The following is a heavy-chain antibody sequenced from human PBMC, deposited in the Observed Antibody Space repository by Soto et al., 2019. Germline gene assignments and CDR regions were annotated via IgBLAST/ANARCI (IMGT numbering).Heavy chain of an antibody. D-gene: IGHD3-10*01. J-gene: IGHJ3*02. Sequence: QVRLQESGPRLVKPSQTLTLTCTVSGDSINSGDYYWNWIRQPPGKGLEWIGYVYYSGSTYYNSSLRSRLSISLDTSKTQFSLSLGSVTAADPAMYYWARELRDEFGHPVGFDIWGPGTPVTVSS. CDR2: VYYSGST. CDR3: ARELRDEFGHPVGFDI. V-gene: IGHV4-30-4*01. CDR1: GDSINSGDYY.